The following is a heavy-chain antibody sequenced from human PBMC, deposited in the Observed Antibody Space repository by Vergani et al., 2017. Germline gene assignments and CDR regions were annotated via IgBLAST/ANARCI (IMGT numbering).Heavy chain of an antibody. Sequence: EVQLLESGGGLVQPGGSLRLSCAASGFTFSSYAMSWVRQAPGKGLEWVSAISGSGGSTYYADSVKGRFTISRDNSKNTLYLQMNSLRAEDTAVYYCVSDFWSGYSEATNWYFDLWGRGTLVTVSS. J-gene: IGHJ2*01. V-gene: IGHV3-23*01. CDR2: ISGSGGST. D-gene: IGHD3-3*01. CDR1: GFTFSSYA. CDR3: VSDFWSGYSEATNWYFDL.